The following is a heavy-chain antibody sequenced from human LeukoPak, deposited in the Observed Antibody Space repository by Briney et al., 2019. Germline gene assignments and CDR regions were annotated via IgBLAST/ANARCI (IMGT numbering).Heavy chain of an antibody. D-gene: IGHD6-13*01. Sequence: GASVKVSCKASGYTFTSYGISWVRQAPGQGLEWMGWISAYNGNTNYAQKLQGRVTMTTDTSTSTAYMELRSLRSDDTAVYYCAKLPGRTSSKNSSSWCHHWGQGTLVTVSS. CDR1: GYTFTSYG. CDR2: ISAYNGNT. J-gene: IGHJ5*02. V-gene: IGHV1-18*01. CDR3: AKLPGRTSSKNSSSWCHH.